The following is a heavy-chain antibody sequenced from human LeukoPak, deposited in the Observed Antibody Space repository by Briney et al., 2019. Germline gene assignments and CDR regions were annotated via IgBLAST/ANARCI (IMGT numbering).Heavy chain of an antibody. CDR2: IIPIFGTA. J-gene: IGHJ4*02. CDR1: GGTFSSYA. Sequence: SVKVSCKASGGTFSSYAISWVRQAPGQGLEWMGGIIPIFGTANYAQKFQGRVTITADESTSTAYMELSSLRSEDTAVYYCARVSAVAGTAYLSMLEDYFDYWGQGTLVTVSS. D-gene: IGHD6-19*01. CDR3: ARVSAVAGTAYLSMLEDYFDY. V-gene: IGHV1-69*13.